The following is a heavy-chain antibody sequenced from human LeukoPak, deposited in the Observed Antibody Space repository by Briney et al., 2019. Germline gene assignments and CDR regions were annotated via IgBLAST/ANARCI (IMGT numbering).Heavy chain of an antibody. CDR2: IRSKAYGGTT. CDR3: TGGVYYYGSGIRYFDY. CDR1: GFTFGDYA. J-gene: IGHJ4*02. Sequence: GGSLRLSCTASGFTFGDYAMSWVRQAPGKGPEWVGFIRSKAYGGTTEYAASVKGRFTISRDDSKSIAYLQMNSLKTEDTAVYYCTGGVYYYGSGIRYFDYWGQGTLVTVSS. V-gene: IGHV3-49*04. D-gene: IGHD3-10*01.